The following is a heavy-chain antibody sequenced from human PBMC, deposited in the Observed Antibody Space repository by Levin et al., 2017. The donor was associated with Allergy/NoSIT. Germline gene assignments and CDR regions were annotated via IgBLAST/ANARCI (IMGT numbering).Heavy chain of an antibody. CDR3: AKEGVLGDYVWGSDRSRSYFDY. J-gene: IGHJ4*02. V-gene: IGHV3-30*18. CDR2: ISYDGSNK. CDR1: GFTFSSYG. D-gene: IGHD3-16*02. Sequence: SGGSLRLSCAASGFTFSSYGMHWVRQAPGKGLEWVAVISYDGSNKYYADSVKGRFTISRDNSKNTLYLQMNSLRAEDTAVYYCAKEGVLGDYVWGSDRSRSYFDYWGQGTLVTVSS.